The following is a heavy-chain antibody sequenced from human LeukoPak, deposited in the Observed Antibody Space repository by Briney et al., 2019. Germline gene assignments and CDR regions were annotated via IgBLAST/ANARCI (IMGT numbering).Heavy chain of an antibody. J-gene: IGHJ5*02. CDR2: ISGSGGST. V-gene: IGHV3-23*01. CDR3: AKDWYYYDSSGYYDWFDP. CDR1: GFTFSSYA. D-gene: IGHD3-22*01. Sequence: RGSLRLSCAASGFTFSSYAMSWVRQAPGKGLEWVSAISGSGGSTYYADSVKGRFTISRDNSKNTLYLQMNSLRAEDTAVYYCAKDWYYYDSSGYYDWFDPWGQGTLVTVSS.